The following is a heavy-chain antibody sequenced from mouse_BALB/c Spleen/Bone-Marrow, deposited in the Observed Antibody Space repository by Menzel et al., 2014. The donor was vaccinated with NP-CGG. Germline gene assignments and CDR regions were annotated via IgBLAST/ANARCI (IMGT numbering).Heavy chain of an antibody. V-gene: IGHV1-69*02. CDR3: TRGSSYVGYAMDY. J-gene: IGHJ4*01. Sequence: VKLQESGAELVRPGASVKLSCKASGYTFXNNWINWVKQRPGQGLEWIGNIYPSDSYTNYNQKFKDKATLTVDKSSSTAYMQLSSPTSEDSAVYYCTRGSSYVGYAMDYWGQGTSVTVSS. CDR2: IYPSDSYT. D-gene: IGHD1-1*01. CDR1: GYTFXNNW.